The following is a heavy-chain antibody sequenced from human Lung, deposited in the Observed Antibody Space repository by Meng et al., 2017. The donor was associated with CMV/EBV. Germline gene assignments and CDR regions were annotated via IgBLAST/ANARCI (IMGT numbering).Heavy chain of an antibody. D-gene: IGHD3-10*01. V-gene: IGHV4-39*01. J-gene: IGHJ4*02. CDR3: ARRRGGSGRDC. CDR2: IYQSGST. Sequence: LKGADTGVGKTSETLPLTCTSAGGSISSNGYSWDWVRQPPGKGREGIGDIYQSGSTSHTPSLQSRVTMFVDTSKNQFSLMLTSVTATDTAVYYCARRRGGSGRDCWGQGTLVTVSS. CDR1: GGSISSNGYS.